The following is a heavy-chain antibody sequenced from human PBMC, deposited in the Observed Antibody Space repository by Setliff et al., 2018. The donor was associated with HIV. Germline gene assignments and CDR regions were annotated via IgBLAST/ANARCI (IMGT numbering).Heavy chain of an antibody. J-gene: IGHJ5*02. D-gene: IGHD3-16*01. CDR1: GGSFSGDY. CDR3: ARGRLRTVTSLIKKRASCTWLDP. V-gene: IGHV4-34*01. Sequence: SETLSLTCAVYGGSFSGDYWVWIRQSPGKGLEWIGDISQTRSTNYDPSLKSRVTISLDTSKNQLSLKLTSVSAADTAVYYCARGRLRTVTSLIKKRASCTWLDPWGQGTLVTVSS. CDR2: ISQTRST.